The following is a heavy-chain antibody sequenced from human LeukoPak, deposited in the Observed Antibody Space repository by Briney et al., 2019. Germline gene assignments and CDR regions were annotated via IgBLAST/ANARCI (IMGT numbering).Heavy chain of an antibody. V-gene: IGHV3-23*01. CDR1: GFTFSSYA. D-gene: IGHD3-22*01. CDR3: AGERSYDSSGLLDY. CDR2: ISGSGGST. J-gene: IGHJ4*02. Sequence: GGSLRLSCAASGFTFSSYAMCWVRQAPGKGLEWVLVISGSGGSTYYADSVKGRFTIARDNSKNTLYLQMNSLRAEDTAVYYCAGERSYDSSGLLDYWGQGTLVTVSS.